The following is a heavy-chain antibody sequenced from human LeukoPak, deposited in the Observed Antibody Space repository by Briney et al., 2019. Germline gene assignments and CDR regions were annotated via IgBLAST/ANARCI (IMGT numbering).Heavy chain of an antibody. CDR3: ARGGTGYCSGTSCYTFFDY. J-gene: IGHJ4*02. V-gene: IGHV4-34*01. CDR2: INHSGST. CDR1: GGSFSGYY. D-gene: IGHD2-2*02. Sequence: PSETLSLTCAVYGGSFSGYYWSWIRQPPGKGLEWIGEINHSGSTNYNPSLKSRVTISVDTSKNQFSLKLSSVTAADTAVYYCARGGTGYCSGTSCYTFFDYWGQGTLVIVSS.